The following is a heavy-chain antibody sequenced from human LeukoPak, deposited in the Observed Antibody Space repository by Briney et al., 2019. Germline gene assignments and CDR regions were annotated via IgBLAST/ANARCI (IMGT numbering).Heavy chain of an antibody. J-gene: IGHJ4*02. D-gene: IGHD6-13*01. CDR3: AKSAAAGGVFDY. CDR1: GFTFSSYG. Sequence: PGGSLRLSCAASGFTFSSYGMHWVRQAPGKGLEWVAVISYDGSNKYYADSVKGRFTISRDNSKNTLYLQMNSLRAEDTAVYYCAKSAAAGGVFDYWGQGTLVTVSS. V-gene: IGHV3-30*18. CDR2: ISYDGSNK.